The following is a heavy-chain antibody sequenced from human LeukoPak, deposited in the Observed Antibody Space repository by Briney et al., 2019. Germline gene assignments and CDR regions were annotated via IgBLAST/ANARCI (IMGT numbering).Heavy chain of an antibody. CDR3: ARVKGSGWYAVDY. D-gene: IGHD6-19*01. V-gene: IGHV3-48*03. CDR2: ISSSGSTI. J-gene: IGHJ4*02. CDR1: GFTFTTYA. Sequence: PGGSLRLSCAASGFTFTTYAMSWVRQAPGKGLEWVSYISSSGSTIYYADSVKGRFTISRDNAKNSLYLQMNSLRAEDTAVYYCARVKGSGWYAVDYWGQGSLVTVSS.